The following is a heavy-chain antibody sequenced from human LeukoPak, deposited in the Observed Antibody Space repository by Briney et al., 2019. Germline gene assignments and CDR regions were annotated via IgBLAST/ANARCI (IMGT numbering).Heavy chain of an antibody. CDR1: GFTFGSYA. J-gene: IGHJ6*02. V-gene: IGHV3-23*01. CDR3: VRDSQDYSNYYYYYYGMDV. CDR2: IRGSGGST. Sequence: GGSLRLSCEASGFTFGSYAMNWVRQAPGKGLEWVSAIRGSGGSTYYADSVKGRFTVSRDNSKNSLYLQMNTLRDEDTAVYYCVRDSQDYSNYYYYYYGMDVWGQGTTVTVSS. D-gene: IGHD4-11*01.